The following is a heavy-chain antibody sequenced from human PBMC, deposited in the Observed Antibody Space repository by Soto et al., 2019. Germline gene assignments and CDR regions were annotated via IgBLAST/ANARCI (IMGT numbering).Heavy chain of an antibody. J-gene: IGHJ4*02. V-gene: IGHV1-18*01. D-gene: IGHD2-15*01. CDR3: ARNLGYCSGGSCLRDGY. CDR2: ISAYNGNT. CDR1: GYTFTSYG. Sequence: QVQLVQSGAEVKKPGASVKVSCKASGYTFTSYGISWVRQAPGQGLEWMGWISAYNGNTNYAQKLQGRVTMTTDTSTSTAYMELRSLRSDATAVYYCARNLGYCSGGSCLRDGYWGQGTMVTVSS.